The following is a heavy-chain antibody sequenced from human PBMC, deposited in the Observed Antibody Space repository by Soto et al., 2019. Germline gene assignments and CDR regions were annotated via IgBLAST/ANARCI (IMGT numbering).Heavy chain of an antibody. V-gene: IGHV3-48*04. J-gene: IGHJ4*02. CDR3: ARDVDADFRTDFDS. CDR1: GFTFSSYS. Sequence: PGGPLRLSCAASGFTFSSYSMNWIRRAPGKGLEWISYISGNGEIIQYAASARGRFTISRDNAENSVYLEMDSLRAEDTALYYCARDVDADFRTDFDSWGRGTLVTAPQ. CDR2: ISGNGEII. D-gene: IGHD4-17*01.